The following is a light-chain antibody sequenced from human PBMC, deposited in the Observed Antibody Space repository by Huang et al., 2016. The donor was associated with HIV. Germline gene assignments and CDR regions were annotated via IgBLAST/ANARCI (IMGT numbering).Light chain of an antibody. CDR1: QNVLYRSRNKNY. J-gene: IGKJ4*01. Sequence: DIEMTQSPDSLAVSLGERATIKCKSSQNVLYRSRNKNYLAWYQQKPGQTPKLLLYWAAIRESGTPGRVSGSGSGTDFTLTISSVQAEDVAVYYCQQYFSSPPTFGGGTRVEI. V-gene: IGKV4-1*01. CDR3: QQYFSSPPT. CDR2: WAA.